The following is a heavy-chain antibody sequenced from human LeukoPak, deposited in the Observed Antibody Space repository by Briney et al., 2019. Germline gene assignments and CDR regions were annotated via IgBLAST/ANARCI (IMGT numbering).Heavy chain of an antibody. CDR2: ISSNGGST. D-gene: IGHD2-15*01. CDR3: ARPSDSWDYYYYGMDV. J-gene: IGHJ6*02. V-gene: IGHV3-64*01. CDR1: GFTFSSYA. Sequence: PGGSLRLSCAASGFTFSSYAMHWVRQAPGKGLEYVSAISSNGGSTYYANSVKGRFTIFRDNSKNTLYLQMGSLRAEDTAVYYCARPSDSWDYYYYGMDVWGQGTTVTVSS.